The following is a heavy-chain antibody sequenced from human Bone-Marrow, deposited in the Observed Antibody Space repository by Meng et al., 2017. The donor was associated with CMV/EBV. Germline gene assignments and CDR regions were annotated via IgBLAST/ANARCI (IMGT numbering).Heavy chain of an antibody. CDR2: IIPIFGTA. CDR3: AKDRWAYSSSSRNVGYFDY. Sequence: SVKVSCKASGGTFSSYAISWVRQAPGQGLEWMGGIIPIFGTANYAQKFQGRVTITTDESTSTAYMELSSLRSEDTAVYYCAKDRWAYSSSSRNVGYFDYWGQGTLVTVSS. J-gene: IGHJ4*02. CDR1: GGTFSSYA. D-gene: IGHD6-6*01. V-gene: IGHV1-69*05.